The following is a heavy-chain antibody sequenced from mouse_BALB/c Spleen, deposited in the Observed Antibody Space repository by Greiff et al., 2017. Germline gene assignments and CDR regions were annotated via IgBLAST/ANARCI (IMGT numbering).Heavy chain of an antibody. CDR2: IHPSDSET. CDR1: GYSFTSYW. Sequence: VKLMESGAELVRPGASVKLSCKASGYSFTSYWMNWVKQRPGQGLEWIGMIHPSDSETRLNQKFKDKATLTVDKSSSTAYMQLSSPTSEDSAVYYCARVGYGNPSWFAYWGQGTLVTVSA. J-gene: IGHJ3*01. D-gene: IGHD2-1*01. CDR3: ARVGYGNPSWFAY. V-gene: IGHV1-61*01.